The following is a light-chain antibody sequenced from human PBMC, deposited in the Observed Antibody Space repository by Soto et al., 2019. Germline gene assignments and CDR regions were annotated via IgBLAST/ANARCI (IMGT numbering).Light chain of an antibody. CDR2: GAS. CDR3: QHYGSSPFT. V-gene: IGKV3-20*01. CDR1: QSVSSNY. Sequence: EIVLTQSPGTLSLSPGERATLSCRASQSVSSNYLAWYQQKPGQAPRLLVYGASIRATGIPDRFSGSGSGTALTLTISRVEPEDFAVDYCQHYGSSPFTFGPGTRVDIK. J-gene: IGKJ3*01.